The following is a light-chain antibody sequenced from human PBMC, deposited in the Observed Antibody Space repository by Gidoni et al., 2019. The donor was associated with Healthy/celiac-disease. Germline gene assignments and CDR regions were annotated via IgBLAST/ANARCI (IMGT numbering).Light chain of an antibody. CDR3: AAWDDSLSGPV. V-gene: IGLV1-47*02. J-gene: IGLJ2*01. CDR2: SNS. CDR1: SSNIGSNY. Sequence: QSVLTQPPSASGTPGTRVTISCSGSSSNIGSNYVYWYQQLPVAAPKLLIYSNSQRPSGVPDRFSGSKSGTSASLAISGLRSEDEADYYCAAWDDSLSGPVFGGGTKLTVL.